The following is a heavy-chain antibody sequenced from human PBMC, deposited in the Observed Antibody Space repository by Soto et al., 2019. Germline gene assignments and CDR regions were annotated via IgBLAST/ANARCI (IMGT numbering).Heavy chain of an antibody. D-gene: IGHD3-10*01. J-gene: IGHJ4*02. V-gene: IGHV1-69*01. CDR3: ARDRDDYGSGNYYIRMDF. CDR2: IIPIFGTP. CDR1: GGIFSTYA. Sequence: QVQLVQSGAEVKKPGSSVKVSCKASGGIFSTYAISWLRQAPGQGLEWMGGIIPIFGTPNYAQRFQGRVTITADESTSTAYRELSRLRSEDTAVYYCARDRDDYGSGNYYIRMDFWGQGTLFTVSS.